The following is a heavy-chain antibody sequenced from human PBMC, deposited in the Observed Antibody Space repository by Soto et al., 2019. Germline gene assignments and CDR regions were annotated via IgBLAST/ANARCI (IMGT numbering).Heavy chain of an antibody. Sequence: ASVKVSCKASGGTFSSYTISWVRQAPGQGLEWMGRIIPILGIANYAQKFQGRVTITADKSTSTAYMELSSLRSEDTAVYYCARNHYDILTGYRQYYYYYMDVWGKGTTVTVSS. CDR1: GGTFSSYT. D-gene: IGHD3-9*01. V-gene: IGHV1-69*02. CDR2: IIPILGIA. CDR3: ARNHYDILTGYRQYYYYYMDV. J-gene: IGHJ6*03.